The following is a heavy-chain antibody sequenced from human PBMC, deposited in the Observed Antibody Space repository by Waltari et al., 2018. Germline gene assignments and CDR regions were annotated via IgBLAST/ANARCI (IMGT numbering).Heavy chain of an antibody. Sequence: EVQLVQSGAEVKKPGESLRISCKPSGSTFTAKWIAWVRQMPGKGLEWMGIIYPSDSDTRYSPSFQGQVTISADKSITTAYLQWSSLKASDTAMYYCARFGDGYNRVEYWGQGTLVTVSS. V-gene: IGHV5-51*01. J-gene: IGHJ4*02. CDR1: GSTFTAKW. CDR2: IYPSDSDT. CDR3: ARFGDGYNRVEY. D-gene: IGHD3-3*01.